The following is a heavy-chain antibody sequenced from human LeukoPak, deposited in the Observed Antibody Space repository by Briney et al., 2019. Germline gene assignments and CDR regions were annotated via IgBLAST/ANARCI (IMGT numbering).Heavy chain of an antibody. Sequence: SETLSLTCAVYGGSFSGYYWSWIRQPPGKGLEWIGEINHSGSTNYNPSLKSRVTISVDTSKNQFSLKLRSVTAADTAVYYCARVGRCSSTSCYRSSLSYYYYYYMDVWGKGTTVTVSS. J-gene: IGHJ6*03. CDR3: ARVGRCSSTSCYRSSLSYYYYYYMDV. CDR2: INHSGST. CDR1: GGSFSGYY. V-gene: IGHV4-34*01. D-gene: IGHD2-2*01.